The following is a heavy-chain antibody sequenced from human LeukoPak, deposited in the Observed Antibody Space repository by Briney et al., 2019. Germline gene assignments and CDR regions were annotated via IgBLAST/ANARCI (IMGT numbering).Heavy chain of an antibody. CDR2: INPSGGNT. D-gene: IGHD6-13*01. CDR1: GYTFTSYY. V-gene: IGHV1-46*01. CDR3: AGGGGYSSSKYYFDY. J-gene: IGHJ4*02. Sequence: GASVTVSCKASGYTFTSYYMHWVRQAPGQGLEWIGIINPSGGNTSYAQKFQGRVTMTRDTSTSTVYMELSRLRSEATAVYYCAGGGGYSSSKYYFDYWGQGTLVTVSS.